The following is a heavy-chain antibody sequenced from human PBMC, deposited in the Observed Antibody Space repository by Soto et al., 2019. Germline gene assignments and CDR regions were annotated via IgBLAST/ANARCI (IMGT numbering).Heavy chain of an antibody. D-gene: IGHD3-22*01. CDR2: ISAYNGNT. Sequence: ASVKVSCKASGYTFTSYGISWVRRAPGQGLEWMGWISAYNGNTNYAQKLQGRVTMTTDTSTSTAYKELRSLRSDDTAVYYCASTANYYDSSGYYLEAFDIWGQGTMVTVSS. J-gene: IGHJ3*02. CDR1: GYTFTSYG. CDR3: ASTANYYDSSGYYLEAFDI. V-gene: IGHV1-18*01.